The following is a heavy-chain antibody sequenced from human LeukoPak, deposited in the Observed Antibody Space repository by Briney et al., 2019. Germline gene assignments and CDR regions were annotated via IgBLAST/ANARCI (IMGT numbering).Heavy chain of an antibody. V-gene: IGHV4-34*01. CDR2: IHHTGSS. J-gene: IGHJ6*02. D-gene: IGHD5-12*01. CDR1: GGSFSGYY. CDR3: ARSKGGYDSFYYGMDV. Sequence: SETLSLTCAVYGGSFSGYYWSWIRQPPGKGLEWIGEIHHTGSSNYIPSLKSRVTMSVDTSKNQFSLKLSSVTAADTAVYYCARSKGGYDSFYYGMDVWGQGTTVTVSS.